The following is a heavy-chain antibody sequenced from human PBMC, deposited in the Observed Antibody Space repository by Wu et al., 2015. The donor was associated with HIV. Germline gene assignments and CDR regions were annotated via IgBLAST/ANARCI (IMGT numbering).Heavy chain of an antibody. CDR2: INPNSGDT. Sequence: QVQLVQSGAEMKKPGASVKVSCKASGYTFIGYYLHWVRRAPGQGLEWMGWINPNSGDTDYAQNFQGRVTMTRDTSISTAYMELSSLRSEDTAVYYCARSIPAVRGNFDYWGQGTLVTVSS. CDR3: ARSIPAVRGNFDY. V-gene: IGHV1-2*02. D-gene: IGHD3-10*01. CDR1: GYTFIGYY. J-gene: IGHJ4*02.